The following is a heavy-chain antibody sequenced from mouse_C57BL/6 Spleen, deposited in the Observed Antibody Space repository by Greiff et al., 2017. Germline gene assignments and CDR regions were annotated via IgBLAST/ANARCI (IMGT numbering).Heavy chain of an antibody. CDR2: IWSGGST. J-gene: IGHJ2*01. Sequence: VKLEESGPGLVQPSQSLSITCTVSGFSLTSYGVHWVRQSPGKGLEWLGVIWSGGSTDYNAAFISRLSISKDNSKSQVFFKMNSLQADDTAIYYCARAPSSYYSNSYYFDYWGQGTTLTVSS. V-gene: IGHV2-2*01. CDR3: ARAPSSYYSNSYYFDY. CDR1: GFSLTSYG. D-gene: IGHD2-5*01.